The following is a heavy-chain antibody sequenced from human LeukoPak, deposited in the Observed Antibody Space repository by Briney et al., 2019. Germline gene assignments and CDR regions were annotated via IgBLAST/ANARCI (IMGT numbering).Heavy chain of an antibody. D-gene: IGHD3-9*01. CDR2: MNPNSGNA. CDR1: GYTFISYD. J-gene: IGHJ4*02. Sequence: GASVKVSCKASGYTFISYDINWVRQVTGQGLEWMGWMNPNSGNAAYAQKFQGRVTITRNTPISTAFMELSSLRSEDPAVYYCARDSGPAVSTYYDILTGYYPPGDYWGQGTLVTVSS. V-gene: IGHV1-8*03. CDR3: ARDSGPAVSTYYDILTGYYPPGDY.